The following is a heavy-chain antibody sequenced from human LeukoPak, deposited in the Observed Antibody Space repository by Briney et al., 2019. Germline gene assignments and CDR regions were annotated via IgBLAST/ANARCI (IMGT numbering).Heavy chain of an antibody. CDR1: GFTFSNYA. V-gene: IGHV3-23*01. CDR3: AKSPAGSSWPSIDY. J-gene: IGHJ4*02. CDR2: ISGSGGST. D-gene: IGHD6-13*01. Sequence: GGSLGLSCEASGFTFSNYAMSWVRQAPGKGLECVSPISGSGGSTYYRDSVKGRFTVSRDNSKNTLYLQMNSLRAEDTAVYYCAKSPAGSSWPSIDYWGQGTLVTVSS.